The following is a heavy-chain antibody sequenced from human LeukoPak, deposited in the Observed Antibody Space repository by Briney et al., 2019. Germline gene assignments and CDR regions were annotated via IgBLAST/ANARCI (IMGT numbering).Heavy chain of an antibody. CDR1: GFTFSSYG. V-gene: IGHV3-30*03. Sequence: PGRSLRLSCAASGFTFSSYGMHWVRQAPGKGLEWVAVISYDGSNKYYADSVKGRFTISRDNAKNSLYLQMNSLRAEDTAVYYCARDHYGSGSHAWAYGMDVWGQGTTVTVSS. D-gene: IGHD3-10*01. CDR2: ISYDGSNK. J-gene: IGHJ6*02. CDR3: ARDHYGSGSHAWAYGMDV.